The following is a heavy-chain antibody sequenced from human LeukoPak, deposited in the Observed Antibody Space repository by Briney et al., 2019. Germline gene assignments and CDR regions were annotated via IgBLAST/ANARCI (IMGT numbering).Heavy chain of an antibody. CDR2: ISSSSSYI. J-gene: IGHJ4*02. CDR3: AKDRGSSWCFDY. V-gene: IGHV3-21*01. CDR1: GFTFSSYS. D-gene: IGHD6-13*01. Sequence: TGGSLRLSCAASGFTFSSYSMNWVRQAPGKGLEWVSSISSSSSYIYYADSVKGRFTISRDNAKNSLYLQMNSLRAEDTAVYYCAKDRGSSWCFDYWGQGTLVTVSS.